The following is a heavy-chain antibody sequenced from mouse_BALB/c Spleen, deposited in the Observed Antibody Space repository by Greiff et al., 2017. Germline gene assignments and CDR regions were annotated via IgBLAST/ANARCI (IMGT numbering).Heavy chain of an antibody. CDR1: GYTFTSYV. CDR2: INPYNDGT. D-gene: IGHD2-4*01. V-gene: IGHV1-14*01. J-gene: IGHJ1*01. Sequence: EVQLQQSGPELVKPGASVKMSCKASGYTFTSYVMHWVKQKPGQGLEWIGYINPYNDGTKYNEKFKGKATLTSDKSSSTAYMELSSLTSEDSAVYYCARGGLRRGLDWYFDVWGAGTTVTVSS. CDR3: ARGGLRRGLDWYFDV.